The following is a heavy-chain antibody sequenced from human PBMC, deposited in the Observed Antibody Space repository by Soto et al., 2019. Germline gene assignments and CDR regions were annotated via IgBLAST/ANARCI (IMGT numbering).Heavy chain of an antibody. D-gene: IGHD7-27*01. V-gene: IGHV4-59*11. CDR2: VYYNGIT. J-gene: IGHJ4*02. Sequence: SETLSLTCTVSGGSINNHYWSWIRQPPGKGLEWLGYVYYNGITNYNPSLKSRVTMSVDTSKNQVSLNLTSLTAADTATYYCARANWSSDYWGQGIPVTVSS. CDR3: ARANWSSDY. CDR1: GGSINNHY.